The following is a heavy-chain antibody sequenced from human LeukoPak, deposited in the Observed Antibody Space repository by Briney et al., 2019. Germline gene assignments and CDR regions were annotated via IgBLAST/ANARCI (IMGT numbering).Heavy chain of an antibody. V-gene: IGHV3-23*01. J-gene: IGHJ4*02. CDR2: ISGNGGST. CDR1: GFTFSSYA. D-gene: IGHD6-13*01. CDR3: AKDRGSSWYSDY. Sequence: QPGGSLRLSCAASGFTFSSYAMSWVRQAPGKGLEWVSAISGNGGSTYYADFVKGRFTISRDNSKNTLYLQMNSLRAEDTAVYYCAKDRGSSWYSDYWGQGTLVTVSS.